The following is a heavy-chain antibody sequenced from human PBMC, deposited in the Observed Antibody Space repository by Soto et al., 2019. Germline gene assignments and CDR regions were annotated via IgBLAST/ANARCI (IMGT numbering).Heavy chain of an antibody. Sequence: QVQLVESGGGVVQPGRSLRLSCAASGFTFSSYGRHWVRQAPGKGLEWVAVIWYDGSNKYYADSVKGRFTISRDNSKNTMYLQMNSLRADDTAAYYFARDQLDFWSGLNYYYYYGMDVWGQGTTVTVSS. D-gene: IGHD3-3*01. CDR3: ARDQLDFWSGLNYYYYYGMDV. V-gene: IGHV3-33*01. J-gene: IGHJ6*02. CDR1: GFTFSSYG. CDR2: IWYDGSNK.